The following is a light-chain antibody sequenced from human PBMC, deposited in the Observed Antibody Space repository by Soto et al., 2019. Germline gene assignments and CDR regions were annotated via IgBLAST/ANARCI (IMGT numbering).Light chain of an antibody. V-gene: IGKV3D-20*02. CDR3: QQRSNWPTLT. CDR2: GAS. CDR1: QSISSRY. J-gene: IGKJ4*01. Sequence: EIVMTQSPATLSVSPGERATLSCRASQSISSRYLVWYQQKPGQAPRLLIYGASNRATGVPDRFSGSGPGTDFTLTISRLEPEEFAVYYCQQRSNWPTLTFGGGTKVDSK.